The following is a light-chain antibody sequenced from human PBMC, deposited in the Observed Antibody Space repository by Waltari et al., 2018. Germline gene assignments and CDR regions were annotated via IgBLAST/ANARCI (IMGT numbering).Light chain of an antibody. CDR1: QSISSSF. CDR3: HQYGTSPYT. J-gene: IGKJ2*01. V-gene: IGKV3-20*01. CDR2: GAS. Sequence: EIVLTQSPGTLSLSPGERATLSCRVSQSISSSFLAWHQQKPGQAPRLLIYGASSRATVIPDRFSGSGSGTDFTLSISRLEPEDFAVYYCHQYGTSPYTFGQGTKLEIK.